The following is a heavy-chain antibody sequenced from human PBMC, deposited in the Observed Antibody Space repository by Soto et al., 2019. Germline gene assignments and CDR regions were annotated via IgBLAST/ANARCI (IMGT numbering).Heavy chain of an antibody. CDR3: AYVGGYRTGDYSSDR. D-gene: IGHD2-8*02. V-gene: IGHV1-18*04. CDR2: ISTYNENM. CDR1: CSTFPSHG. Sequence: GASVPVSCQVLCSTFPSHGIGCVRQEPGQGLEWMGWISTYNENMDTAPQLQGRLTMTTDTSTTTAYMELTNLKFDDTALEDGAYVGGYRTGDYSSDRWGQGPPVTVSS. J-gene: IGHJ5*02.